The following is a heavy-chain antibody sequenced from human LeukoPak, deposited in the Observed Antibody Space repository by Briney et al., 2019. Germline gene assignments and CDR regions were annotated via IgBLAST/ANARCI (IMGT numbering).Heavy chain of an antibody. V-gene: IGHV3-7*01. J-gene: IGHJ3*02. Sequence: GGSLRLSCAASGFTFRSFWMTWVRQAPGKGLEWVAYMNEDGTEIYYLDSVKGRFTISRDNAKTSLFLQMNSLRAEDTAVYYCARGVYAFDIWGQGTLVTVSS. CDR3: ARGVYAFDI. CDR1: GFTFRSFW. CDR2: MNEDGTEI.